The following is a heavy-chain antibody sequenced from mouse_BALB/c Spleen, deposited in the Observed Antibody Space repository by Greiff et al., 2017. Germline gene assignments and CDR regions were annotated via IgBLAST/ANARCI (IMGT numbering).Heavy chain of an antibody. CDR1: GYTFTDYA. D-gene: IGHD2-3*01. J-gene: IGHJ2*01. CDR3: ARDDDGYSPFDY. Sequence: QVQLQQSGAELVRPGVSVKISCKGSGYTFTDYAMHWVKQSPAKSLEWIGVISTYYGDASYNQKFKGKATMTVDKSSSTAYMELARLTSEDSAIYYCARDDDGYSPFDYWGQGTTLTVSS. CDR2: ISTYYGDA. V-gene: IGHV1S137*01.